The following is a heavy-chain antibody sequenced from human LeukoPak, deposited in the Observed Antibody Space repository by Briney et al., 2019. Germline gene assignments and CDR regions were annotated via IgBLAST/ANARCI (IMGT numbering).Heavy chain of an antibody. D-gene: IGHD2-2*01. CDR3: ARLPRYCSSTSCYVP. J-gene: IGHJ5*02. CDR2: INHSGST. V-gene: IGHV4-34*01. Sequence: PSETLSLTCAVYGGSFSGYYWSWIRQPPGKGLKWIGEINHSGSTNYNPSLKSRVTISVDSSKNQFSLKLSSVTAADTAVYYCARLPRYCSSTSCYVPWGQGTLVTVSS. CDR1: GGSFSGYY.